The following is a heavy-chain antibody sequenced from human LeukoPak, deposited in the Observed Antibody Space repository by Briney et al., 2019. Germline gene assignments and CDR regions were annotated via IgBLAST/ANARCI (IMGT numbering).Heavy chain of an antibody. CDR1: GFTFSSYA. CDR2: ISSSSSYI. J-gene: IGHJ4*02. CDR3: AREKYSGWTRDYFDY. Sequence: GSLRLSCAASGFTFSSYAMSWVRQAPGKGLEWVSSISSSSSYIYYADSVKGRFTISRDNAKNSLYLQMNSLRAEDTAVYYCAREKYSGWTRDYFDYWGQGTLVTVSS. V-gene: IGHV3-21*01. D-gene: IGHD6-19*01.